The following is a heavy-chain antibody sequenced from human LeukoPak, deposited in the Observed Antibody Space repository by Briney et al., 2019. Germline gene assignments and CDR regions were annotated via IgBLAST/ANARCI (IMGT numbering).Heavy chain of an antibody. CDR2: IYYSGST. CDR3: ARVRGYNWNPFDY. D-gene: IGHD1-20*01. Sequence: SKTLSLTCTVSGGSISSSSYYWGWIRQPPGKGLEWIGSIYYSGSTYYNPSLKSRVTISVDTSKNQFSLKLSSVTAADTAVYYCARVRGYNWNPFDYWGQGTLVTVSS. J-gene: IGHJ4*02. CDR1: GGSISSSSYY. V-gene: IGHV4-39*07.